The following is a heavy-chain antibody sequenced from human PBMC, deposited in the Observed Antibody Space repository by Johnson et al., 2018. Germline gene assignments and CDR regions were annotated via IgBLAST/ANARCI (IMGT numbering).Heavy chain of an antibody. CDR1: GFTFSSYG. J-gene: IGHJ6*02. D-gene: IGHD2-21*02. V-gene: IGHV3-30*18. Sequence: QVQLVESGGGVVQPGRSLRLSCAASGFTFSSYGMHWVRQAPGKGLEWVAVLSSDGSTKYSAASVKGRFTISRDNSQTTLYLQMNSLRAEDPPVYYFAKDLIKHMVVVTSIYYYGMDVWGQGATVTVSS. CDR3: AKDLIKHMVVVTSIYYYGMDV. CDR2: LSSDGSTK.